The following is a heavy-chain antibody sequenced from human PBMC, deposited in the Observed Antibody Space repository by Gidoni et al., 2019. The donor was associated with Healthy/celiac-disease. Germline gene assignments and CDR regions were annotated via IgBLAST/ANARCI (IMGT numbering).Heavy chain of an antibody. CDR1: GFTFSSYS. CDR2: ISSSSSTI. V-gene: IGHV3-48*04. D-gene: IGHD6-13*01. J-gene: IGHJ4*02. CDR3: ARDSYLPYSSSPY. Sequence: EVQLVESGGGLVQPGGSLRLSCAASGFTFSSYSMNWVRQAPGKGLEWVSYISSSSSTIYYADSVKGRFTISRDNAKNSLYLQMNSLRAEDTAVYYCARDSYLPYSSSPYWGQGTLVTVSS.